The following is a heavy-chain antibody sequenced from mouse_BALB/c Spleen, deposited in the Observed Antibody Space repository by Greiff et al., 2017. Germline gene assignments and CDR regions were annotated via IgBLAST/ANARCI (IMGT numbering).Heavy chain of an antibody. CDR2: ISSGSSTI. J-gene: IGHJ4*01. Sequence: EVQGVESGGGLVQPGGSRKLSCAASGFTFSSFGMHWVRQAPEKGLEWVAYISSGSSTIYYADTVKGRFTISRDNPKNTLFLQMTSLRSEDTAMYYCARSGGYDGGYYAMDYWGQGTSVTVSS. CDR3: ARSGGYDGGYYAMDY. D-gene: IGHD2-2*01. V-gene: IGHV5-17*02. CDR1: GFTFSSFG.